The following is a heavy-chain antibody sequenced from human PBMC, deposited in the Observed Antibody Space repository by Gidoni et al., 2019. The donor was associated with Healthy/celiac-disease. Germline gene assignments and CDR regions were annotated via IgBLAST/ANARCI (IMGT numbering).Heavy chain of an antibody. CDR2: IKSKTDGGTA. CDR1: GFTFSNAW. J-gene: IGHJ4*02. D-gene: IGHD3-22*01. Sequence: EVQLVESGGGLVKPGGSLRLSCAASGFTFSNAWMNWVRQAPGKGLEWVGRIKSKTDGGTADYAAAVKGRFTISRDDSKNTLFLQMNSLKTEDTAVYYCTTELWITMIMPRGDYWGQGTLVTVSS. CDR3: TTELWITMIMPRGDY. V-gene: IGHV3-15*01.